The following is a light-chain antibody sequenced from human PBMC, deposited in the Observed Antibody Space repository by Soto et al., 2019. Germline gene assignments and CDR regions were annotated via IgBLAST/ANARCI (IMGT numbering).Light chain of an antibody. Sequence: EIVLTQSPATLSLSPGDRAVLSCRASQSVSRSLTWYQHKPGQAPRLLIYDASTRATGIPRRFSGSGSGTDFTLTINSLEPEDFAVYYCQQRSNRFGGGTKVEIK. CDR1: QSVSRS. CDR3: QQRSNR. CDR2: DAS. J-gene: IGKJ4*01. V-gene: IGKV3-11*01.